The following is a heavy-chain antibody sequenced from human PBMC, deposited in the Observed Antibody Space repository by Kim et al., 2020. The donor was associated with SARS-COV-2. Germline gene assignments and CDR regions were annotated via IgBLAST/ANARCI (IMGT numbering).Heavy chain of an antibody. J-gene: IGHJ4*02. D-gene: IGHD3-16*01. Sequence: YYADSTKGRFTISRDTAKNSLFLQMNSLRDDDTAVYYCAKMPWGSAHMFDYWGRGTLVTVSS. CDR3: AKMPWGSAHMFDY. V-gene: IGHV3-48*02.